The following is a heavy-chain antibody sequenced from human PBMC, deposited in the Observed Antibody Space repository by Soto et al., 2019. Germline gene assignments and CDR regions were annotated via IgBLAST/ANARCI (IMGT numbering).Heavy chain of an antibody. CDR2: ISGSGGST. CDR3: AKGKWWQWLVNEDNYYFDY. J-gene: IGHJ4*02. CDR1: GFTFSSYA. D-gene: IGHD6-19*01. V-gene: IGHV3-23*01. Sequence: GGSLRLSCAASGFTFSSYAMSWVRQAPGKGLEWVSAISGSGGSTYYADSVKGRFTISRDNSKNTLYLQMNSLRAEDTAVYYCAKGKWWQWLVNEDNYYFDYWGQGTLVTVSS.